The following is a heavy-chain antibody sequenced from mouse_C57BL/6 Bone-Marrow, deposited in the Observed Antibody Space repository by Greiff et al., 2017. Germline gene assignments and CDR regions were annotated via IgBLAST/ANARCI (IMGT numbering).Heavy chain of an antibody. CDR3: KGFITTVVAKGY. CDR2: IYPGNSDT. V-gene: IGHV1-5*01. D-gene: IGHD1-1*01. Sequence: EVKLQESGTVLVRPGASVKMSCKTSGYTFTSYWMHWVKQRPGQGLEWIGAIYPGNSDTSYNKKFKGKAKLTAVTSASTAYMELSSLTDEDSAVYYCKGFITTVVAKGYWGQGTTLTVSS. J-gene: IGHJ2*01. CDR1: GYTFTSYW.